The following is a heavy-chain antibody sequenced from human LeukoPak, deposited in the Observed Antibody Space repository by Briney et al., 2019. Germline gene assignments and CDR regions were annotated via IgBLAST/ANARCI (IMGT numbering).Heavy chain of an antibody. Sequence: PSETLSLTCAVYGGSFSGYYWSWIRQPPGKGLEWIGEINHSGSTNYNPSLKSRVTISVDTSKNQFSLKLSSVTAADTAVYYCARDLGGNSPLYWGQGTLVTVYS. CDR1: GGSFSGYY. D-gene: IGHD4-23*01. CDR3: ARDLGGNSPLY. V-gene: IGHV4-34*01. J-gene: IGHJ4*02. CDR2: INHSGST.